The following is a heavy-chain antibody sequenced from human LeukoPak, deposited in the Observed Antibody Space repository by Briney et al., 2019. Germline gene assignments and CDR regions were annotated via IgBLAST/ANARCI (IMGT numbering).Heavy chain of an antibody. V-gene: IGHV3-15*01. CDR1: GFTFSITW. Sequence: PGGSLRLFCGVSGFTFSITWKSGVSQAPGKGREYVVRITSKTDRGPTDYAAPVKGRFTISRDDSKITRYLQMNSLKPEDAAVYYCTTGLRAADTNWGLGTLVTVSS. D-gene: IGHD6-13*01. CDR3: TTGLRAADTN. J-gene: IGHJ4*02. CDR2: ITSKTDRGPT.